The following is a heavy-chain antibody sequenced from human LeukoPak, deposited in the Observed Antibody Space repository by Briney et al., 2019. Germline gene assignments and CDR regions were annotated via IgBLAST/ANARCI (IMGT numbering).Heavy chain of an antibody. CDR3: AKDSDISWSLPFDC. V-gene: IGHV3-9*01. Sequence: GRSLRLSSAASGFTFDDYAMHWVRQPPGKGLEWISGISWNSGSIAYADSVKGRFTISRDNAKNSLYLQMNSLRAEDTAFYYCAKDSDISWSLPFDCWGQGTLVTVSS. CDR2: ISWNSGSI. J-gene: IGHJ4*02. CDR1: GFTFDDYA. D-gene: IGHD3-3*02.